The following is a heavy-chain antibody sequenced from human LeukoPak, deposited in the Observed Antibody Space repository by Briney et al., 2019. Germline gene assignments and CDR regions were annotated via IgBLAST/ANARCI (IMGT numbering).Heavy chain of an antibody. J-gene: IGHJ4*02. D-gene: IGHD6-19*01. CDR3: ARGARQWLVPDFDY. CDR2: IKQDGSEK. V-gene: IGHV3-7*01. Sequence: GGSLRLSCAASGFTFSSYWMSWGRQAPGKGLEGVANIKQDGSEKYHVDSVKGQFPISRDNAKNSLYLQMNSLRAEDTAVYYCARGARQWLVPDFDYWGQGTLVTVSS. CDR1: GFTFSSYW.